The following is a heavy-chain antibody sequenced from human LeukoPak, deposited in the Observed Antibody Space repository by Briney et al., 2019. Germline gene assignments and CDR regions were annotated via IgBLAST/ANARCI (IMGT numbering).Heavy chain of an antibody. CDR3: ASGTLWTGYWYYYMDV. V-gene: IGHV3-53*01. CDR1: GFTVSNNY. CDR2: IYSDGST. J-gene: IGHJ6*03. Sequence: GGSLRLSCAVSGFTVSNNYMNWVRQAPGKGLEWVSVIYSDGSTYYADSVKGRFTISRDNSKNTLYLQMDSLRAEDTAVYYCASGTLWTGYWYYYMDVWRKGTTVTVSS. D-gene: IGHD3/OR15-3a*01.